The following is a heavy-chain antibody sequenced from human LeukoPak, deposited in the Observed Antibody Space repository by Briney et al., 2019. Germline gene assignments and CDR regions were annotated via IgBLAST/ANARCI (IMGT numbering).Heavy chain of an antibody. J-gene: IGHJ4*02. CDR2: ISGSGRGGGT. D-gene: IGHD2-15*01. CDR1: GFTFSSYG. V-gene: IGHV3-23*01. CDR3: AKSSPTSGWY. Sequence: GGSLRLSCAASGFTFSSYGMSWVRQAPGKGLEWVSSISGSGRGGGTKYADSVKGRFTISRDNSKDTLYLQMNSLRPEDTAVYYCAKSSPTSGWYWGQGTVVTVSS.